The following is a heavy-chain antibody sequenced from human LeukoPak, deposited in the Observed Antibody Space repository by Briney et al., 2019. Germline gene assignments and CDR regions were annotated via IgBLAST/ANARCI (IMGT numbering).Heavy chain of an antibody. V-gene: IGHV4-38-2*02. D-gene: IGHD3-9*01. CDR3: ARVSYDILTGYSIYYYYYMDV. CDR1: GYSISSGYY. J-gene: IGHJ6*03. CDR2: IYHSGST. Sequence: SETLSLTCTVSGYSISSGYYWGWIRQPPGKGLGWIGSIYHSGSTYYNPSLKSRVTISVDTSKNQFSLKLSSVTAADTAVYYCARVSYDILTGYSIYYYYYMDVWGKGTTVTVSS.